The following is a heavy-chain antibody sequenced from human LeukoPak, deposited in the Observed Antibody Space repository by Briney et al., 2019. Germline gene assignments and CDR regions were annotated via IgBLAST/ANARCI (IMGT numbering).Heavy chain of an antibody. D-gene: IGHD2-2*01. CDR1: GGSISSSSYY. J-gene: IGHJ6*02. CDR2: IYYSGST. Sequence: PSETLSLTCTVSGGSISSSSYYWGWIRQPPGKGLEWIGSIYYSGSTYYNPSLKSRVTISVDTSKSQFSLKLSSVTAADTAVYYCAYPGRYCSSTSCYGMDVWGQGTTVTVSS. V-gene: IGHV4-39*01. CDR3: AYPGRYCSSTSCYGMDV.